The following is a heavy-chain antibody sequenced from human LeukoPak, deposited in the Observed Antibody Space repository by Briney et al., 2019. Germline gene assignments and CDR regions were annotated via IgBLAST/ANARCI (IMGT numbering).Heavy chain of an antibody. D-gene: IGHD4-23*01. Sequence: GGSLRLSCAASGFTFSDYYMSWIRQAPGKGLEWVGRIRNQLDGGTADYAAPVTGRITISRDDSTNTLYLQMNSLKTEDTGVYYCTKLNARDASDFWGQGTMVTVSS. CDR3: TKLNARDASDF. CDR1: GFTFSDYY. CDR2: IRNQLDGGTA. V-gene: IGHV3-15*01. J-gene: IGHJ3*01.